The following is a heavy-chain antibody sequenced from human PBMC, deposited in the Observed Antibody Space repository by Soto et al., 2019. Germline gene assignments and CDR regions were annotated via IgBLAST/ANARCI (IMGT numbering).Heavy chain of an antibody. CDR1: GFSFSTYS. Sequence: EVQLVESGGGLVQPGGSLRLSCAASGFSFSTYSMNWVRQAPGKGLEWVSYISSRSYTIYYVDSVKGRFTISRDNAKNSLYLQMNSLRDEDKAVYYCARGGSSSDNGMDVWGQGTTVIVSS. J-gene: IGHJ6*02. CDR2: ISSRSYTI. CDR3: ARGGSSSDNGMDV. V-gene: IGHV3-48*02. D-gene: IGHD6-6*01.